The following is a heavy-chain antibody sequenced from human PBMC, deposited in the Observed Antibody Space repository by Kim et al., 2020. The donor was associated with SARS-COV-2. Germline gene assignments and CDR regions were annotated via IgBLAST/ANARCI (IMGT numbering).Heavy chain of an antibody. Sequence: GGSLRLSCAASGFTFSSYSMNWVRQAPGKGLEWVSSISSSSSYIYYADPVKGRFTISRDNAKNSLYLQMNSLRAEDTAVYYCARHGDPYHYYYYMDVWGKGTTVTVSS. CDR1: GFTFSSYS. J-gene: IGHJ6*03. V-gene: IGHV3-21*01. CDR3: ARHGDPYHYYYYMDV. D-gene: IGHD4-17*01. CDR2: ISSSSSYI.